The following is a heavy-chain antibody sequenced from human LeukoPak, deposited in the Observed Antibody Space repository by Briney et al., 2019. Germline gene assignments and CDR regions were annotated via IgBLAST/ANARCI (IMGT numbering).Heavy chain of an antibody. CDR2: ISGSGGST. CDR3: TRMWLQYFDY. J-gene: IGHJ4*02. D-gene: IGHD5-24*01. CDR1: GFTFSSYA. V-gene: IGHV3-23*01. Sequence: GGSLRLSCAASGFTFSSYAMSWVRQAPGKGLEWVSAISGSGGSTYYADSVKGRFTISRDNAKNSLYLQMNSLRAEDTAVYYCTRMWLQYFDYWGQGTPVTVSS.